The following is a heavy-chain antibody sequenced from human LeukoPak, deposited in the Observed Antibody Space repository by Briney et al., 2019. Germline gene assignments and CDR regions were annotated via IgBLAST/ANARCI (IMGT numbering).Heavy chain of an antibody. Sequence: PGGSLRLSCAASGFTFSSYAMNWARQAPGKGLEWVSSISDTDDSTYDADSVKGRFSISRDNSKNTLYLQMNSLRAEDTAIYYCAKGPIPCSSTSCPRSAFDIWGQGTMVTVSS. V-gene: IGHV3-23*01. CDR2: ISDTDDST. D-gene: IGHD2-2*01. CDR3: AKGPIPCSSTSCPRSAFDI. CDR1: GFTFSSYA. J-gene: IGHJ3*02.